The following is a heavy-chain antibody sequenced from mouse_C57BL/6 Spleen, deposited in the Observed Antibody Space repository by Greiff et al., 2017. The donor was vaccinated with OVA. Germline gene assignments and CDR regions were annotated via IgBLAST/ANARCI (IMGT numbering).Heavy chain of an antibody. D-gene: IGHD1-1*01. CDR1: GYAFSSSW. CDR2: IYPGDGDT. CDR3: AREAIITTVVAPYYAMDY. Sequence: VQVVESGPELVKPGASVKISCKASGYAFSSSWMNWVKQRPGKGLEWIGRIYPGDGDTNYNGKFKGKATLTADKSSSTAYMQLSSLTSEDSAVYFCAREAIITTVVAPYYAMDYWGQGTSATVSS. V-gene: IGHV1-82*01. J-gene: IGHJ4*01.